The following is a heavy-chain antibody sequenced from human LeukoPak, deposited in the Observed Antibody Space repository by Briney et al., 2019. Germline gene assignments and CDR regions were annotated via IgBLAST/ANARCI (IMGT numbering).Heavy chain of an antibody. D-gene: IGHD6-19*01. CDR1: GFIFNNYA. V-gene: IGHV3-9*01. Sequence: GRSLRLSCAGPGFIFNNYAMHWVRQPPGKGLEWVSGISWNSGSIDYADSVKGRFTISRDNAKNSLYLQMNSLRVEDTAFYYCAKDNRRHYTSGPNPDSLHWGQGALVTVSS. CDR3: AKDNRRHYTSGPNPDSLH. CDR2: ISWNSGSI. J-gene: IGHJ4*02.